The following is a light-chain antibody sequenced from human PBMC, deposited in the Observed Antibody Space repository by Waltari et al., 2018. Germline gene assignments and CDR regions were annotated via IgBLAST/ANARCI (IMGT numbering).Light chain of an antibody. CDR1: QSINTY. CDR3: QQSYSPPFT. J-gene: IGKJ2*01. V-gene: IGKV1-39*01. CDR2: AAS. Sequence: DIQMTQSPSSLSASVGDRVTITCRTCQSINTYLNWYQQKPGKAPRFLIYAASTLLSGVPSRFSGSGSGTYFTLTINGLQAEDSATYYCQQSYSPPFTFGQGTSLEI.